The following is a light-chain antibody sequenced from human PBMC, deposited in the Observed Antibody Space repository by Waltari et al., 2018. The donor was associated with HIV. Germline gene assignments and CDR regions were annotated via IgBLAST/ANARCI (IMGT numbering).Light chain of an antibody. V-gene: IGLV2-8*01. CDR3: SSYGDSLKVL. CDR1: SSDLGAHDF. J-gene: IGLJ2*01. CDR2: EAT. Sequence: QSALTQPPSASGSLGHSVTISCTGSSSDLGAHDFVSWFQQHPHSAPKLLLYEATRRPATVSDRFSGSRSGNTAFLTVAGLQPDDEATYFCSSYGDSLKVLFGGGTNVTVL.